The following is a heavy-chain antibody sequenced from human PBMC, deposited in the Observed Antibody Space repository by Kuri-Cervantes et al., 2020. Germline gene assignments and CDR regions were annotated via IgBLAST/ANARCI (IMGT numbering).Heavy chain of an antibody. D-gene: IGHD3-10*01. CDR2: IWYDGSNK. Sequence: LSLTCAASGFTFSSYGMHWVRQAQGKGLEWVAVIWYDGSNKYYADSVKGRFTISRDNSKNTLYLQMNSLRAEDTAVYYCANQPPQRRVIPDYYGMDVWGQGTTVTVSS. CDR3: ANQPPQRRVIPDYYGMDV. CDR1: GFTFSSYG. V-gene: IGHV3-33*06. J-gene: IGHJ6*02.